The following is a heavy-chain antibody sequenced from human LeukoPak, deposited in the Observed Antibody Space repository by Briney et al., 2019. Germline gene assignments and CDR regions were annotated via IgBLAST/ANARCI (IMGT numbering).Heavy chain of an antibody. Sequence: GASVKVSCKASGYTFTGHYMHWVRQAPGQGLEWMGWINPSSGGTNYAQKFQGRVTMTRDTSITTAYMELNSLKSGDTAVYYCARGVVLRSSLSTMAVWGQGTTVTVSS. CDR3: ARGVVLRSSLSTMAV. V-gene: IGHV1-2*02. D-gene: IGHD2-2*01. CDR2: INPSSGGT. CDR1: GYTFTGHY. J-gene: IGHJ6*02.